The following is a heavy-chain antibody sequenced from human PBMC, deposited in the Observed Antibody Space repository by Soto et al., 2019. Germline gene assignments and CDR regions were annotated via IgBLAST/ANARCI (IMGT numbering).Heavy chain of an antibody. CDR1: GVTFINSG. D-gene: IGHD6-13*01. V-gene: IGHV3-23*01. CDR2: ITGSGGNT. Sequence: PGESLRLSCVASGVTFINSGMSWVRQAPGKGLEWVSAITGSGGNTYYADSVKGRFTISGDNSKNTLYLQMNSLRAEDTAIYYCARNSEAVWGQGTLVTVSS. CDR3: ARNSEAV. J-gene: IGHJ4*02.